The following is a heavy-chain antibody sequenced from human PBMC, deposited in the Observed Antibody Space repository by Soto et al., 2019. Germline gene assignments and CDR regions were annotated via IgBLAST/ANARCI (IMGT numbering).Heavy chain of an antibody. CDR2: MNPNSGNT. J-gene: IGHJ6*02. Sequence: ASVKVSCKTSGYTFTSYDIKWVRQATGQGLEWMGWMNPNSGNTGYAQKFQGRVTMTRNTSISTAYMELSSLRSEDTAVYYCARGRGYSYGYRMDVWGQGATVTVSS. CDR3: ARGRGYSYGYRMDV. D-gene: IGHD5-18*01. V-gene: IGHV1-8*01. CDR1: GYTFTSYD.